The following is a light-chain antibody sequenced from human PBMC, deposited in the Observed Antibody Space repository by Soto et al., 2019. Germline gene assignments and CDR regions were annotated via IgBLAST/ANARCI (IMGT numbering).Light chain of an antibody. J-gene: IGKJ1*01. CDR2: GAS. Sequence: EIVLTQSPDTLSLSPGERATLSCRASQSISSRYLVWYQQKPGQAPRLLIYGASNRATGVPDRFSGSGSGTDFTLTISRLEPEDFAVYYCQQYGSSGTFGQGTKVDIK. CDR3: QQYGSSGT. V-gene: IGKV3-20*01. CDR1: QSISSRY.